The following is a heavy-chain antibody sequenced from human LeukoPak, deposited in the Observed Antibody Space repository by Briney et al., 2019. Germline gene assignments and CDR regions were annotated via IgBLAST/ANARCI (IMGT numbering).Heavy chain of an antibody. D-gene: IGHD6-19*01. Sequence: ASETLSLTCAVYGGSFSDYYWSSIRQPPGKGLEWIGEINHSGSTNYNPSLKSRVTISVDTSKNQFSLKLSSVTAADAAVYYCARGSYGYSSGWYNYWGQGTLVTVSS. CDR1: GGSFSDYY. V-gene: IGHV4-34*01. CDR2: INHSGST. CDR3: ARGSYGYSSGWYNY. J-gene: IGHJ4*02.